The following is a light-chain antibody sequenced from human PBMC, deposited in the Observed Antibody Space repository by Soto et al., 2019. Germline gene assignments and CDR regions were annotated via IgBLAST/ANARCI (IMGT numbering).Light chain of an antibody. CDR1: SSDVGGYNY. J-gene: IGLJ2*01. CDR3: SSYTSSSTPVV. Sequence: SALTEPASVSGSPGQSITIYCTGTSSDVGGYNYVSWYQQHPGKAPKLMIYDVSNRPSWVSNRFSGSKSGNTASLTISGLQAEDEADYYCSSYTSSSTPVVFGGGTKVTVL. CDR2: DVS. V-gene: IGLV2-14*01.